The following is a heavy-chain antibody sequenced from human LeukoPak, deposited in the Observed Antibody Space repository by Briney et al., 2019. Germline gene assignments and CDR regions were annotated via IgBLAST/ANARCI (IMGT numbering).Heavy chain of an antibody. V-gene: IGHV3-33*06. CDR1: GFTFSSYG. CDR3: AKNGVAAAGANYYYYYYMDV. J-gene: IGHJ6*03. Sequence: GGSLRLSCAASGFTFSSYGMHWVRQAPGKGLEGVAVIWYDGSNKYYADSVKGRLTISRDNSKNTLYLQMNSLRAEDTAVYYCAKNGVAAAGANYYYYYYMDVWGKGTTVTVSS. CDR2: IWYDGSNK. D-gene: IGHD6-13*01.